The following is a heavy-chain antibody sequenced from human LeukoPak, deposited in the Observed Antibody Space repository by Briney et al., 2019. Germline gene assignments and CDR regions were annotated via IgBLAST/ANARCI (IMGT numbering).Heavy chain of an antibody. Sequence: GSLRLSCAASGFTVSSTYMSWVRQAPGKGLEWVSIIYSAGSTYYADSVKGRFTISRDNSKNTLYLQMNSLRAEDTAVYYCAKGHCTNGICWLDWGQGTLVTVSS. J-gene: IGHJ4*02. V-gene: IGHV3-53*01. CDR2: IYSAGST. CDR1: GFTVSSTY. CDR3: AKGHCTNGICWLD. D-gene: IGHD2-8*01.